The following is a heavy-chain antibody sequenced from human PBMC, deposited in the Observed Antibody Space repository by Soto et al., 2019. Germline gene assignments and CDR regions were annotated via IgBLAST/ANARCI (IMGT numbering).Heavy chain of an antibody. Sequence: EVQLLESGGNLVQPGGSLRLSCAASGLTFSRHAMSWVRQAPGEGLEWVSTLDAGDTTYYADSVKGRFTISRDNARNTLSLQMNSLRVEDTAVYYCAKDPRAYSTHMGYFSDHWGQGTVVTVSS. V-gene: IGHV3-23*01. CDR2: LDAGDTT. CDR1: GLTFSRHA. D-gene: IGHD6-13*01. J-gene: IGHJ4*02. CDR3: AKDPRAYSTHMGYFSDH.